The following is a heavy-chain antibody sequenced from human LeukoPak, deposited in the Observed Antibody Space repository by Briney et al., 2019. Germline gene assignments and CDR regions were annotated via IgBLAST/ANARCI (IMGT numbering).Heavy chain of an antibody. CDR2: ISAYNGNT. V-gene: IGHV1-18*01. CDR1: SYTFTSYG. Sequence: ASVKVSCKASSYTFTSYGISWVRQAPGQGLEWMGWISAYNGNTNYAQKLQGRVTMTTDTSTSTAYMELRSLRSDDTAVYYCASGWYSATLNEGYYFDYWGQGTLVTVSS. CDR3: ASGWYSATLNEGYYFDY. D-gene: IGHD5-24*01. J-gene: IGHJ4*02.